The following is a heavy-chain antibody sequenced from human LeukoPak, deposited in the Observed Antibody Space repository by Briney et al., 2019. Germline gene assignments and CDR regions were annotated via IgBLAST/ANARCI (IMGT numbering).Heavy chain of an antibody. J-gene: IGHJ4*02. CDR3: ARVVEGEIAIGFDY. V-gene: IGHV1-8*03. CDR2: MNPNRGNT. CDR1: GYTFTSYD. Sequence: ASVKVSCKASGYTFTSYDINWVRQATGQGLEWMGWMNPNRGNTGYAQKFQGRVTITRNTSISTAYMELSSLRSEDTAVYYCARVVEGEIAIGFDYWGQGTLVTVSS. D-gene: IGHD2-21*01.